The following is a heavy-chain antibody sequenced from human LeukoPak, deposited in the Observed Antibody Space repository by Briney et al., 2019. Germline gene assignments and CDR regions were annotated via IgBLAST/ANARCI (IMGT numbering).Heavy chain of an antibody. Sequence: GGSLRLSCAASGFTVSSNYMSWVRQAPGKGLEWVSLIYSGGSTYYADSVKGRFTISRDNSKNTLYLQMNSLRAEDTAVYYCAKYCSGGNCYSGLYWGQGTLVTVSS. J-gene: IGHJ4*02. CDR1: GFTVSSNY. CDR2: IYSGGST. V-gene: IGHV3-66*01. D-gene: IGHD2-15*01. CDR3: AKYCSGGNCYSGLY.